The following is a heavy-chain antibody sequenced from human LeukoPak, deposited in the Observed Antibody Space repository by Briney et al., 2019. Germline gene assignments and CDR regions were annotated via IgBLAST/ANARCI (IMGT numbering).Heavy chain of an antibody. D-gene: IGHD6-19*01. J-gene: IGHJ4*02. CDR1: EFTFSNYW. CDR2: TNQDGSKN. Sequence: GGSLRLSCAASEFTFSNYWMSWVRQAPGKGLERVTHTNQDGSKNYYVDSVRGRFTISRDNAKNSLYLQMNSLRAEDTAVYYCATTVAGYPDDYFDYWGQGTLVTVSS. CDR3: ATTVAGYPDDYFDY. V-gene: IGHV3-7*01.